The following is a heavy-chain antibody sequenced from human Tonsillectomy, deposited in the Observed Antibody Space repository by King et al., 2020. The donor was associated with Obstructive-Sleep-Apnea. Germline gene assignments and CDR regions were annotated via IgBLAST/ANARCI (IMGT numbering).Heavy chain of an antibody. J-gene: IGHJ4*02. Sequence: EVQLVESGGGLVQPGRSLRLSCIVSGFTFGDYAMSWFRQAPGKGLEGVGFIRSKAYGATTEYAASVKGRFTISRDDSKSIAYLQMNSLKSEDTAVYYSTRGRLGGGNWGQGTLVTVSS. CDR2: IRSKAYGATT. V-gene: IGHV3-49*03. CDR3: TRGRLGGGN. D-gene: IGHD3-16*01. CDR1: GFTFGDYA.